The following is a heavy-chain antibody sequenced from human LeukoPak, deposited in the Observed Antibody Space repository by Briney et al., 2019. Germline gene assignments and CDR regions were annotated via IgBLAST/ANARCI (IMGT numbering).Heavy chain of an antibody. CDR1: GASVSSGSYS. CDR3: ARGVPPYSNYPFDY. V-gene: IGHV4-61*01. Sequence: PSETLSLTCTVSGASVSSGSYSWNWIRQPPGKGLEWIGYMFYRGSTNYNPSLKSRVTISVDTSKNRFSLRLSSVTAADTAVYYCARGVPPYSNYPFDYWGQGMLVTVSS. CDR2: MFYRGST. D-gene: IGHD4-11*01. J-gene: IGHJ4*02.